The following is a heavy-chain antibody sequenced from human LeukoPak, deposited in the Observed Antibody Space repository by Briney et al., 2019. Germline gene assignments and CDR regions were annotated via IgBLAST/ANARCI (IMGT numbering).Heavy chain of an antibody. J-gene: IGHJ4*02. Sequence: GGSLRLSCAASGFTLSGYSMTWVRQAPGKGLECVSFITSSSNYIYYADSVKGRFTISRDTGKNSLYLQMSSLRAEDTAMYYCARDPAGASSSWYYFDNWGQGTLVTVSS. D-gene: IGHD6-13*01. V-gene: IGHV3-21*04. CDR1: GFTLSGYS. CDR3: ARDPAGASSSWYYFDN. CDR2: ITSSSNYI.